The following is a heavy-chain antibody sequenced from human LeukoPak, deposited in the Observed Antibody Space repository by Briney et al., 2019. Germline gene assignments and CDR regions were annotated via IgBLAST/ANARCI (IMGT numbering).Heavy chain of an antibody. V-gene: IGHV4-59*01. J-gene: IGHJ4*02. CDR3: ARGTHSSSPIPLDY. CDR1: GGSISTYY. Sequence: PSETLSLTCTVSGGSISTYYWSWIRQTPRKALEWIGYIHYSGSTDYNPSLNSRVTISVDTSKNQFSLKVNSVTAADTAVYYCARGTHSSSPIPLDYWGQGTLVTVSS. CDR2: IHYSGST. D-gene: IGHD6-6*01.